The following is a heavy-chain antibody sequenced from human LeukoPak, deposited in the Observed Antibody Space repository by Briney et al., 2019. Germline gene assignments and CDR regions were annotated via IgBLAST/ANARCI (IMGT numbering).Heavy chain of an antibody. CDR2: IIPIFGTA. Sequence: SVKVSCKASGGTFSSYAISWVRQAPGQGLEWMGGIIPIFGTANYAQKFQGRVTITADESTSTAYMELSSLRSEDTAVYYCARDPDYGDYVGIRSKSDYWGQGTLVTVSS. V-gene: IGHV1-69*13. J-gene: IGHJ4*02. CDR1: GGTFSSYA. D-gene: IGHD4-17*01. CDR3: ARDPDYGDYVGIRSKSDY.